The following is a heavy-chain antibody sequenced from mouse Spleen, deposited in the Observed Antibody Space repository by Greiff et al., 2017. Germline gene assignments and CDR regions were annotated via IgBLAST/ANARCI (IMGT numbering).Heavy chain of an antibody. D-gene: IGHD2-3*01. V-gene: IGHV5-4*02. CDR1: GFTFSDYY. J-gene: IGHJ3*01. Sequence: EVKLEESGGGLVKPGGSLKLSCAASGFTFSDYYMYWVRQTPEKRLEWVATISDGGSYTYYPDSVKGRFTISRDNAKNNLYLQMSSLKSEDTAMYYCARDEGYYGPWFAYWGQGTLVTVSA. CDR2: ISDGGSYT. CDR3: ARDEGYYGPWFAY.